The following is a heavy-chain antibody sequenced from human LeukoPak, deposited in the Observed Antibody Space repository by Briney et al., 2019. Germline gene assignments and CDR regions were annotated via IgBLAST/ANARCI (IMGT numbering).Heavy chain of an antibody. CDR2: ISGSGGST. Sequence: PGGSLRLSCAASGFTFSSYAMSWVRQAPGKGLEWVSAISGSGGSTYYADSVKGRFTISRDNSKNTLYLQMNSLRAEDTAVYYCAKGLGSSSWYGDNWFDPWGQGTLVTVSS. CDR3: AKGLGSSSWYGDNWFDP. V-gene: IGHV3-23*01. CDR1: GFTFSSYA. D-gene: IGHD6-13*01. J-gene: IGHJ5*02.